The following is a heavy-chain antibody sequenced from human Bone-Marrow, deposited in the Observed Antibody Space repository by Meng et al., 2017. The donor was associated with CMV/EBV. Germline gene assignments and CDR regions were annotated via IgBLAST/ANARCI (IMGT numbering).Heavy chain of an antibody. CDR2: IYYSGST. CDR3: ARASVLMVIYYYGMDV. Sequence: GSLRLSCTVSGGSISSSSYYWGWIRQPPGKGLEWIGSIYYSGSTYYNPSLKSRVTISVDTSKNQFSLKLSSVTAADTAVYYCARASVLMVIYYYGMDVWGQGTTVTVSS. V-gene: IGHV4-39*07. D-gene: IGHD2-8*01. J-gene: IGHJ6*02. CDR1: GGSISSSSYY.